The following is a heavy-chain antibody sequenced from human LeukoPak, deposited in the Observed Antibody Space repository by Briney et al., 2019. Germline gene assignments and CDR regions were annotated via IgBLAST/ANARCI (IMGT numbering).Heavy chain of an antibody. CDR1: GFTFSNAW. CDR3: TTEDSSGFAPGAY. J-gene: IGHJ4*02. CDR2: IKSKTDGGTT. D-gene: IGHD3-22*01. V-gene: IGHV3-15*01. Sequence: PGGSLRLSSAASGFTFSNAWMSWVRQAPGKGLEWVGRIKSKTDGGTTDYAAPVKGRFTISRDDSKNTLYLQMNSLKTEDTAVYYCTTEDSSGFAPGAYWGQGTLVTVSS.